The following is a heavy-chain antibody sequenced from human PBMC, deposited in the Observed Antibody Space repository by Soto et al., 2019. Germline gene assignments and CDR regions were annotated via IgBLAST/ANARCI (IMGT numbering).Heavy chain of an antibody. J-gene: IGHJ6*02. D-gene: IGHD5-12*01. Sequence: GGSLRLSCAASGFTFRDHAMHWVRQAPGKGREWLAIIWNDGSNKFYAGSVQGRFTISRDNSKNTVYLQMNTLSAEDTAVYYCARALFPDVDIYAMDVWGQGTMVTVSS. CDR1: GFTFRDHA. CDR3: ARALFPDVDIYAMDV. V-gene: IGHV3-33*01. CDR2: IWNDGSNK.